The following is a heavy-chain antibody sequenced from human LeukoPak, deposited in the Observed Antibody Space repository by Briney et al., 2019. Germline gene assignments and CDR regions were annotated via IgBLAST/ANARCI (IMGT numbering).Heavy chain of an antibody. CDR3: ARVPSHSQNEYSSSWYRGIPGGVWFDP. D-gene: IGHD6-13*01. Sequence: GASVKVSCKASGYTFTSYGISWVRQAPGQGLEWMGWISAYNGNTNYAQKLQGRVTMTTDTSTSTAYMELRSLRSDDTAVYYCARVPSHSQNEYSSSWYRGIPGGVWFDPWGRGTLVTVSS. CDR2: ISAYNGNT. CDR1: GYTFTSYG. V-gene: IGHV1-18*01. J-gene: IGHJ5*02.